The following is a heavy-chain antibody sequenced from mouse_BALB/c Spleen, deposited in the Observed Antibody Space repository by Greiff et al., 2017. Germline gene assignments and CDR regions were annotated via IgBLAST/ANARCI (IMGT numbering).Heavy chain of an antibody. CDR1: GYTFTEYI. V-gene: IGHV1-62-2*01. Sequence: QVQLQQSGAELVKPGASVKLSCKASGYTFTEYIIHWVKQRSGQGLEWIGWFYPGSGSIKYNEKFKDKATLTADKSSSTVYMELSRLTSEDSAVYFCARHPYYDYDGRSYYYAMDYWGQGTSVTGSS. J-gene: IGHJ4*01. CDR2: FYPGSGSI. D-gene: IGHD2-4*01. CDR3: ARHPYYDYDGRSYYYAMDY.